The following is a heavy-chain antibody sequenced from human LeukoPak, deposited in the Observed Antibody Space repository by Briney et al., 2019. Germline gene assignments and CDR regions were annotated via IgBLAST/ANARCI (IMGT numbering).Heavy chain of an antibody. D-gene: IGHD5-24*01. CDR1: GFTFSTYG. J-gene: IGHJ4*02. V-gene: IGHV3-30*02. CDR3: ARAAGEMATIRY. CDR2: IRYDGSNK. Sequence: GGSLRLSCAASGFTFSTYGMHWVRQAPGKGLEWVAFIRYDGSNKYYADSVKGRFTISRDNSKNTLYLQMNSLRAEDTAVYYCARAAGEMATIRYWGQGTLVTVSS.